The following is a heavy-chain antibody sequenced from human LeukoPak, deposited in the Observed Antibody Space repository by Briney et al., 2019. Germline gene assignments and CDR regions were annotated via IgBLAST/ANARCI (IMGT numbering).Heavy chain of an antibody. J-gene: IGHJ4*02. D-gene: IGHD3-22*01. CDR3: ARLPYYDTSGYLDY. CDR1: GYSFSNYW. CDR2: IYPGDSDT. Sequence: GESLKISCKGSGYSFSNYWIGWVRQMPGKGLEWMGIIYPGDSDTRYSPSFQGQVTISVDKSISTAYLQWSSLKASDTAMYYCARLPYYDTSGYLDYWGQGTLVIVSS. V-gene: IGHV5-51*01.